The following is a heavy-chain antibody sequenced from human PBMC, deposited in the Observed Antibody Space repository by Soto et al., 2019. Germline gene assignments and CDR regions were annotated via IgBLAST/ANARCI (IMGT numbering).Heavy chain of an antibody. V-gene: IGHV1-46*03. J-gene: IGHJ1*01. Sequence: ASVKVSCKASGYTFTIYYMHWVLQAPGQGLEWMGIINPSGGSTSYAQKFQGRVTMTRDTSTSTVYMELSSLRSEDTAVYYCAREPDSSGYYYQYFQHWGQGTLVTVSS. D-gene: IGHD3-22*01. CDR3: AREPDSSGYYYQYFQH. CDR1: GYTFTIYY. CDR2: INPSGGST.